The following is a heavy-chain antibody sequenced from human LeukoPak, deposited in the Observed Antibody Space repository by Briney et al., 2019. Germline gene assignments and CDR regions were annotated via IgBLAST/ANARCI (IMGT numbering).Heavy chain of an antibody. J-gene: IGHJ4*02. CDR2: FDPEDGET. CDR1: GYTLTELS. CDR3: ATVAAIPQYYFDY. D-gene: IGHD2-2*02. Sequence: ASVKVSCEVSGYTLTELSMHWVRQAPGKGLEWMGGFDPEDGETIYAQKFQGRVTMTEDTSTDTAYMELSSLRSEDTAVYYCATVAAIPQYYFDYWGQGTLVTVSS. V-gene: IGHV1-24*01.